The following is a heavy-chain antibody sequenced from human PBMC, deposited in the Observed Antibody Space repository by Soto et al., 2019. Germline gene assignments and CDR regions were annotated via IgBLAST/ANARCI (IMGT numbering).Heavy chain of an antibody. CDR3: AKDYGAGTTSGIDY. CDR1: GFIFDDYA. CDR2: ISWNSGSI. D-gene: IGHD1-1*01. J-gene: IGHJ4*02. Sequence: EVQLVESGGGLVQPGRSLRLSCAASGFIFDDYAMHWVRQAPGKGLEWVSGISWNSGSIGYADSVKGRFTISRDNAKNSLYLPVNSLRAEDTALYYCAKDYGAGTTSGIDYWGQGTLVTVSS. V-gene: IGHV3-9*01.